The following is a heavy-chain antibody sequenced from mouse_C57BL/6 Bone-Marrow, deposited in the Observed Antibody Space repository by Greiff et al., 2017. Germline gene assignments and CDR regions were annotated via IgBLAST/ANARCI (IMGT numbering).Heavy chain of an antibody. CDR1: GYSITSGYY. D-gene: IGHD2-5*01. V-gene: IGHV3-6*01. CDR3: ARDEACYSNPYAMDY. J-gene: IGHJ4*01. CDR2: ISYDGSN. Sequence: EVKLVESGPGLVKPSQSLSLTCSVTGYSITSGYYWNWIRQFPGNKLEWMGYISYDGSNNYNPSLKNRISITRDTSKNQFFLKLNSVTTEDTATYYCARDEACYSNPYAMDYWGQGTSVTVSS.